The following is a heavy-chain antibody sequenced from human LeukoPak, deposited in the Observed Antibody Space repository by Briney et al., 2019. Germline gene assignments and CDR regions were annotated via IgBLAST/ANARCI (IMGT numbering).Heavy chain of an antibody. Sequence: ASVKVSCKASGYTFTSYAMHWVRQAPGQRLEWMGWINAGNGNTKYSQEFQGRVTITRDTSASTAYMELRSLRSDDTAVYYCARCSYYDSSGYYCGQFDYWGQGTLVTVSS. CDR3: ARCSYYDSSGYYCGQFDY. J-gene: IGHJ4*02. V-gene: IGHV1-3*01. CDR1: GYTFTSYA. D-gene: IGHD3-22*01. CDR2: INAGNGNT.